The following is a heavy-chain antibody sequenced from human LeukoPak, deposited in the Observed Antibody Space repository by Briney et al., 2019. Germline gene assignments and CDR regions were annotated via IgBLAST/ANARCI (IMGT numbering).Heavy chain of an antibody. CDR2: ISSSSSYI. J-gene: IGHJ4*02. Sequence: PGGSLRLSCAASGFTFSSYSMNWVRQAPGKGLEWVSSISSSSSYIYYADSVKGRFTISRDNAKNSLYLQMNSLRAEDTAVYYCAKGRTTLWFGELLPDYWGQGTLVTVSS. V-gene: IGHV3-21*04. CDR1: GFTFSSYS. CDR3: AKGRTTLWFGELLPDY. D-gene: IGHD3-10*01.